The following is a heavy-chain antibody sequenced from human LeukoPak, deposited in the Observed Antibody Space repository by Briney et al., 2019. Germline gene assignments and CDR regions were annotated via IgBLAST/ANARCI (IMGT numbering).Heavy chain of an antibody. J-gene: IGHJ4*02. CDR2: TSSDGNIK. Sequence: GTSLRLSCAASGFTFSSYDMHWVRQAPGKGLEWVAITSSDGNIKYYADSVKGRFTISRDNSVDTLYLQMNGLSAEDTAMYYCARGGEVLLWFGESIGFDYWGQGTLVTVSS. CDR1: GFTFSSYD. D-gene: IGHD3-10*01. V-gene: IGHV3-30*03. CDR3: ARGGEVLLWFGESIGFDY.